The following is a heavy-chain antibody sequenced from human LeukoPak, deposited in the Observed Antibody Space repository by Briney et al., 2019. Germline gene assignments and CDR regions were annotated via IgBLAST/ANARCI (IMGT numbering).Heavy chain of an antibody. Sequence: GGSLRLSCAASGFTFSHYWMNWVRQAPGKGLEWVANIKGDGSEKYYVDSVKGRFTISGDNAKNSLYLQMSSLRAEDTAVYYCARIGAGITIDYWGQGTLVTVSS. V-gene: IGHV3-7*05. D-gene: IGHD6-13*01. CDR1: GFTFSHYW. J-gene: IGHJ4*02. CDR3: ARIGAGITIDY. CDR2: IKGDGSEK.